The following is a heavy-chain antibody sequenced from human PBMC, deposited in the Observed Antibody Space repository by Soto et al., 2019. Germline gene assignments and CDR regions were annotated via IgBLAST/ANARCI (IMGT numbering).Heavy chain of an antibody. Sequence: GGSLRLSCAASGFTFSRYAIQWVRQAPGKGLEGVAVISYEGGNKYYADSVKGRFTISRDNSKNVSYLQMYSLRAEDTAVYYCAREGGTIFGVVTSMAGMDVWGQGTTVTVSS. D-gene: IGHD3-3*01. V-gene: IGHV3-30-3*01. J-gene: IGHJ6*02. CDR2: ISYEGGNK. CDR3: AREGGTIFGVVTSMAGMDV. CDR1: GFTFSRYA.